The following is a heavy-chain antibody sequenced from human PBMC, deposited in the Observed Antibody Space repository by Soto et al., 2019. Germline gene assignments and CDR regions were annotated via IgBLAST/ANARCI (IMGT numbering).Heavy chain of an antibody. Sequence: GGSLRLSCAASGFTFSSYGMHWVRQAPGKGLEWVAVISYDGSNKYYADSVKGRFTISRDNSKNTLYLQMNSLRAEDTAVYYCAKDQRANRGPANYWGQGTLVTVSS. CDR1: GFTFSSYG. V-gene: IGHV3-30*18. CDR3: AKDQRANRGPANY. CDR2: ISYDGSNK. D-gene: IGHD1-26*01. J-gene: IGHJ4*02.